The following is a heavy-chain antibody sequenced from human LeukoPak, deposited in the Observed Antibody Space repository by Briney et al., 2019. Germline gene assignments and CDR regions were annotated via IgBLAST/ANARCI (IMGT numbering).Heavy chain of an antibody. CDR2: ISYDETNK. V-gene: IGHV3-30*04. Sequence: HPGRSLRLSCAVSGFTFDDYAMHWVRQAPGKGLEWVAVISYDETNKYYADSVQGRFTISRDNSKNTLYLQMNSLRAEDTALYYCARRWYFDLWGRGTLVTVSS. CDR3: ARRWYFDL. J-gene: IGHJ2*01. CDR1: GFTFDDYA.